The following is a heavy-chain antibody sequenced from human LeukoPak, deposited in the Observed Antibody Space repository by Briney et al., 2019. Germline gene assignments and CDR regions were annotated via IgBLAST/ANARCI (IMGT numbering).Heavy chain of an antibody. CDR3: AGHYYDSSGYKGPFDF. CDR1: GGSISSYY. CDR2: IYYTGST. D-gene: IGHD3-22*01. Sequence: SETLSLTCTVSGGSISSYYWSWIRQPPGKGLEWIGYIYYTGSTNYNPSLKSRVTISVDTPKNQFSLKLGSVTAADTAVYYCAGHYYDSSGYKGPFDFWGQGTLVTVSS. V-gene: IGHV4-59*08. J-gene: IGHJ4*02.